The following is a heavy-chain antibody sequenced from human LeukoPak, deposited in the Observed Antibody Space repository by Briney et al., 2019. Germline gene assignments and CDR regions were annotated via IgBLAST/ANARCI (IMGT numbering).Heavy chain of an antibody. J-gene: IGHJ5*02. V-gene: IGHV5-51*01. CDR2: ISPGDSGI. CDR1: GYSFTNFW. D-gene: IGHD3-16*01. CDR3: AAGGASAP. Sequence: GESLKISCKGSGYSFTNFWIGWVRQMPGKGLEWMGVISPGDSGIRYSPSFQGQVTISVDKSISTAYLQWSSLKALDSAMYYCAAGGASAPWGQGTLVTVSS.